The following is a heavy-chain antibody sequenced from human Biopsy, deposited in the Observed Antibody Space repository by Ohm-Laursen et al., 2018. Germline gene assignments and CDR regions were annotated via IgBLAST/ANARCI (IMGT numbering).Heavy chain of an antibody. J-gene: IGHJ6*02. CDR3: ARATNSTGWPYYYFYGMDV. V-gene: IGHV4-59*01. Sequence: GTLSLTCTVSGGSISSDYWSWIRQPPGKGLEWIGYFRFEDRTSYNSSLKSRVTISADTSKNQFSLRLNSVTAADTAVYYCARATNSTGWPYYYFYGMDVWGQGTTVTVSS. CDR2: FRFEDRT. CDR1: GGSISSDY. D-gene: IGHD2/OR15-2a*01.